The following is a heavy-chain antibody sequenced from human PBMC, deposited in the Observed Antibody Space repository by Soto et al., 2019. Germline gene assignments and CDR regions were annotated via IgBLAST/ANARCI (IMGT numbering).Heavy chain of an antibody. Sequence: SVKVSCKASGGTFSSYAISWVRQAPGQGLEWMGGIIPIFGTANYAQKFQGRVTITADESTSTAYMELSSLRSEDTAVYYCARLGYCSGGSCYSAPYYYYGMDVWGQGTTVTVSS. V-gene: IGHV1-69*13. CDR3: ARLGYCSGGSCYSAPYYYYGMDV. CDR2: IIPIFGTA. D-gene: IGHD2-15*01. CDR1: GGTFSSYA. J-gene: IGHJ6*02.